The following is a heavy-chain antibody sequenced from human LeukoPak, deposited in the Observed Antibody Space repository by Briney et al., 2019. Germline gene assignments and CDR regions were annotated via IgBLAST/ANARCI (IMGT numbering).Heavy chain of an antibody. CDR3: AGSGPVDY. J-gene: IGHJ4*02. Sequence: GGSLRLSCAASGFTFSSYGMHWVRQAPGKGLEWVAVISYDGSNKYYADSVKGRFTISRDNSKNTLYLQMNSLRAEDTAVCYCAGSGPVDYWGQGTLVTVSS. CDR1: GFTFSSYG. D-gene: IGHD2-15*01. CDR2: ISYDGSNK. V-gene: IGHV3-30*03.